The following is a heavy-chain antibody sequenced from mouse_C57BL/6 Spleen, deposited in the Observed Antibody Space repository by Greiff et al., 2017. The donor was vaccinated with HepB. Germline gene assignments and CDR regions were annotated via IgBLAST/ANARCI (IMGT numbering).Heavy chain of an antibody. J-gene: IGHJ2*01. Sequence: QVQLQQSGAELVKPGASVKLSCKASGYTFTSYWMQWVKQRPGQGLEWIGEIDPSDSYTNYNQKFKGKATLTVDTSSSTAYMQLSSLTSEDSAVYYCARVTTVVAPDYWGQGTTLTVSS. CDR3: ARVTTVVAPDY. CDR1: GYTFTSYW. V-gene: IGHV1-50*01. CDR2: IDPSDSYT. D-gene: IGHD1-1*01.